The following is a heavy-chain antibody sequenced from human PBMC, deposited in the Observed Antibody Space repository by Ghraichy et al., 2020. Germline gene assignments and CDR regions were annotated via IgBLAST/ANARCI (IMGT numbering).Heavy chain of an antibody. Sequence: GESLNISCAASGFTFSGSAMHWVRQASGKGLEWVGRIRSKANSYATAYAASVKGRFTISRDDSKNTAYLQMNSLKTEDTAVYYCTRPQTTVVTSDAFDIWGQGTMVTVSS. D-gene: IGHD4-23*01. CDR3: TRPQTTVVTSDAFDI. CDR2: IRSKANSYAT. J-gene: IGHJ3*02. V-gene: IGHV3-73*01. CDR1: GFTFSGSA.